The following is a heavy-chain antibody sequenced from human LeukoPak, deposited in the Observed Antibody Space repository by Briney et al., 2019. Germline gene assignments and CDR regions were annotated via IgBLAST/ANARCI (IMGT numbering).Heavy chain of an antibody. Sequence: GGSLRLSCAASGFTVSSNYMSWVRQAPGKGLEWVSYISSSGTTIYYADSVRGRFTISRDNAKNSVYLQMNSLRAEDTAVYYCARPSVGGVIDGMDVWGQGTTVTVSS. V-gene: IGHV3-11*04. D-gene: IGHD3-16*01. J-gene: IGHJ6*02. CDR3: ARPSVGGVIDGMDV. CDR1: GFTVSSNY. CDR2: ISSSGTTI.